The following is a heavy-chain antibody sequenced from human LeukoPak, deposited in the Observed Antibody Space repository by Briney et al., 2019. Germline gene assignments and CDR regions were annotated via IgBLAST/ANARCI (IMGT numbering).Heavy chain of an antibody. CDR3: ARDGADVRGISRYFPDY. J-gene: IGHJ4*02. D-gene: IGHD3-9*01. CDR2: ISNNGGST. Sequence: PGGSLRLSCSASGFTFSTYAMHWVRQAPGKGLEYVSAISNNGGSTYYADSVKGRFTISRDNSKNTLYLQMNSLRAEDTAVYYCARDGADVRGISRYFPDYWGQGTLVTVSS. V-gene: IGHV3-64*04. CDR1: GFTFSTYA.